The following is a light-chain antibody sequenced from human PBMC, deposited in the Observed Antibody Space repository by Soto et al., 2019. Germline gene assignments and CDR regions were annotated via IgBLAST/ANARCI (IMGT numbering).Light chain of an antibody. V-gene: IGKV3-20*01. CDR3: EQYGSSPRT. CDR2: GIS. J-gene: IGKJ1*01. CDR1: QSVSSNY. Sequence: EIVLTQSPGTLSLSPGERATLSCRASQSVSSNYFAWYQQKPGQAPRLLIYGISSRATGIPDRFSVSGSGTDFSLTISRLEPEDFAVYYCEQYGSSPRTFGQGTKVEIK.